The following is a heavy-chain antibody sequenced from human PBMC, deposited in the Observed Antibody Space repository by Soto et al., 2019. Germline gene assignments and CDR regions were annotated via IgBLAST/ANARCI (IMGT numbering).Heavy chain of an antibody. D-gene: IGHD1-1*01. J-gene: IGHJ6*02. CDR2: IIPIFGTA. V-gene: IGHV1-69*13. CDR1: GGTFSSYA. CDR3: ARVTTGTAKFYYYYGMDV. Sequence: TSVKVSCKASGGTFSSYAISWVRQAPGQGLEWMGGIIPIFGTANYAQKFQGRVTITADESTSTAYMELSSLRSEDTAVYYCARVTTGTAKFYYYYGMDVWGQGTTVTVSS.